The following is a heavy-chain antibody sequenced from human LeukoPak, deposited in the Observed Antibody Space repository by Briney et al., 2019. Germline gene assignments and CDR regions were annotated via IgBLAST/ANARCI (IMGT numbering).Heavy chain of an antibody. Sequence: GGSLRLSCAASGLTVSSNYMSWVRQAPGKGLEWVSVIYSGGSTYYADSVKGRFTISRDNSKNTLYLQMNSLRAEDTAVYYCARDRWSRYSSSWDGLTYYYYGMDVWGQGTTVTVSS. CDR3: ARDRWSRYSSSWDGLTYYYYGMDV. D-gene: IGHD6-13*01. CDR1: GLTVSSNY. CDR2: IYSGGST. V-gene: IGHV3-66*01. J-gene: IGHJ6*02.